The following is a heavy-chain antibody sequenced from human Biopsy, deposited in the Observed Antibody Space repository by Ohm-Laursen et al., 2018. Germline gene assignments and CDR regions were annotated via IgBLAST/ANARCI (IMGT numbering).Heavy chain of an antibody. CDR1: GGSFTGHY. Sequence: SETLSLTCAVSGGSFTGHYWTWIRQPAGKGLEWIGHISHTGYTSYKSSLKSRVTISLDTSRKHFSLRLTSLAAADTAVYYCARRSNEFGGLYFPHWGQGTLVTVSS. CDR3: ARRSNEFGGLYFPH. J-gene: IGHJ1*01. D-gene: IGHD4-23*01. CDR2: ISHTGYT. V-gene: IGHV4-4*07.